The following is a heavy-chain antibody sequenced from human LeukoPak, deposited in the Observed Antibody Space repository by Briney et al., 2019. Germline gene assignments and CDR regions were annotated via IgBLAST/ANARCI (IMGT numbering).Heavy chain of an antibody. CDR3: AKDGGSYSPNALDV. V-gene: IGHV3-33*06. Sequence: PGRSLRLSCAASGFTFSSYGMHWVRQAPGKGLEWVAVIWYDGSNKYYADSVKGRFTISRDNSKNTLYLQMNSLRAEDTAVYYCAKDGGSYSPNALDVWGQGTMVTVSS. J-gene: IGHJ3*01. CDR2: IWYDGSNK. D-gene: IGHD1-26*01. CDR1: GFTFSSYG.